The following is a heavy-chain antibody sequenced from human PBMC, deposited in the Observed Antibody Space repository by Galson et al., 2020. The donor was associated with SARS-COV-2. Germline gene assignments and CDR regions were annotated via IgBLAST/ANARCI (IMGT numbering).Heavy chain of an antibody. J-gene: IGHJ2*01. CDR3: AREFCVGGSCQHAELDWYFDL. Sequence: SETLSLTCSVSGGSIRSSSYYWGWIRQPPGKGLEWIGSMSYSGSTYYNPSLKSRVTISLDTSKNQFSLRLTSVTAADTAVYYCAREFCVGGSCQHAELDWYFDLWGRGTLVTVSS. CDR1: GGSIRSSSYY. D-gene: IGHD2-15*01. V-gene: IGHV4-39*07. CDR2: MSYSGST.